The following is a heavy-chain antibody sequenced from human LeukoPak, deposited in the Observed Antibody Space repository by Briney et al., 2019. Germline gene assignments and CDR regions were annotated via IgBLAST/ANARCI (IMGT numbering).Heavy chain of an antibody. J-gene: IGHJ6*03. CDR1: GFSFSGYG. V-gene: IGHV3-30*02. CDR2: IRSDGSNK. Sequence: GGSLRLSCAASGFSFSGYGMHWVRQGPGKGLEWVAFIRSDGSNKYYADSVKGRFTISRDNSKNTLYLQMNSLRAEDTAVYYCAKDLYCSGGSCYSSYMDVWGKGTTVTVSS. D-gene: IGHD2-15*01. CDR3: AKDLYCSGGSCYSSYMDV.